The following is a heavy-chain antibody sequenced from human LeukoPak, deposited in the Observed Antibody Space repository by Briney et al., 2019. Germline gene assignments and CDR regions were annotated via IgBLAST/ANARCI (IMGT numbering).Heavy chain of an antibody. Sequence: GGSLRLSCAASGFTFSSYGMHWVRQAPGKGLEWVAFIRYDGSNKYYADSVKGRFTISRDNSKNTLYLQMNSLRAEDTAVYYCAKDRSSRAVAGNKTLYFQHWGQGTLVTVSS. J-gene: IGHJ1*01. V-gene: IGHV3-30*02. CDR1: GFTFSSYG. D-gene: IGHD6-19*01. CDR3: AKDRSSRAVAGNKTLYFQH. CDR2: IRYDGSNK.